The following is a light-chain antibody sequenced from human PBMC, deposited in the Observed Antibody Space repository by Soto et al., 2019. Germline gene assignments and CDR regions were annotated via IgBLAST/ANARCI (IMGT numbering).Light chain of an antibody. Sequence: QSVLTQPHSASGTPGQRVTLSRSGSSSNIGSNYVYWYQQLPGTAPKLLIYRNNQRPSGVPDRFSDSKSGTSASLAISGLRSEDEADYYCAAWDDSLSGWVFGGGTKLTVL. J-gene: IGLJ3*02. CDR3: AAWDDSLSGWV. V-gene: IGLV1-47*01. CDR1: SSNIGSNY. CDR2: RNN.